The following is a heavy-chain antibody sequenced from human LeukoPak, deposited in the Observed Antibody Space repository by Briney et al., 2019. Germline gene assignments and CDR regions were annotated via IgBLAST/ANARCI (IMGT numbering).Heavy chain of an antibody. CDR3: ARDLRGFDP. CDR2: IYDSGST. CDR1: GGSISSNRYY. Sequence: PSETLSLTCTVSGGSISSNRYYWGWIRQPPGKGLEWIGSIYDSGSTYYNPSLKSRVTISVDTSKNQFSLKLSSVTAADTAVYYCARDLRGFDPWGQGTLVTVSS. V-gene: IGHV4-39*02. D-gene: IGHD4-17*01. J-gene: IGHJ5*02.